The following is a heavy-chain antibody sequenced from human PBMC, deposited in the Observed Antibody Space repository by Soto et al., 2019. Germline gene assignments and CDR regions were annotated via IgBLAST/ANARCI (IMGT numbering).Heavy chain of an antibody. Sequence: EVQLVESGGGLVQPGGSLRLSCAASGFTLSDHYVDWVRQAPGKGLEWVTRSRNKANGYTTEYAASVRGRFTISRDDSSNSLYLQMSSLKTEDTALYYCTRSGAGAAHLGYWGQGALVTVSS. D-gene: IGHD1-26*01. CDR3: TRSGAGAAHLGY. V-gene: IGHV3-72*01. CDR1: GFTLSDHY. J-gene: IGHJ4*02. CDR2: SRNKANGYTT.